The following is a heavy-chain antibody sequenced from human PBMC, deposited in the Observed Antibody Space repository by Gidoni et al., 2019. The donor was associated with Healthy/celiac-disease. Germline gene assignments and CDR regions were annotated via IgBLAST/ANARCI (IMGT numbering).Heavy chain of an antibody. J-gene: IGHJ4*02. D-gene: IGHD2-15*01. Sequence: QVQLQQWGAGLLKPSEPLSLTCAVYGGSFSGSYWSWIRQPPGKGLEWIGEINHSGSTNYNPSLKSRVTISVDTSKNQFSLKLSSVTAADTAVYYCARQWGTVGGECSGGSCPFDYWGQGTLVTVSS. CDR3: ARQWGTVGGECSGGSCPFDY. V-gene: IGHV4-34*01. CDR2: INHSGST. CDR1: GGSFSGSY.